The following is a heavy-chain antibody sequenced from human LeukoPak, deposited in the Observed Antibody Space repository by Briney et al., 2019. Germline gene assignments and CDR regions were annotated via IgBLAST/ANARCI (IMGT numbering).Heavy chain of an antibody. CDR2: IFSRGNT. Sequence: SETLSLPCTVSGGSMSNYHWSWIRQPPGKGLEWIGYIFSRGNTNYNPSHKSRVTISVDTSKSQFSLKLNSVTAADTAVYYCARVGDTSSYYYFLDFWGQGTLVTVSS. CDR1: GGSMSNYH. V-gene: IGHV4-4*08. D-gene: IGHD3-22*01. CDR3: ARVGDTSSYYYFLDF. J-gene: IGHJ4*02.